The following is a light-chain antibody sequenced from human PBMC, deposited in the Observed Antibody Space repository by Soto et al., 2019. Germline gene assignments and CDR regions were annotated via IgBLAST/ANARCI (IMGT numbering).Light chain of an antibody. CDR1: EDVDIY. CDR3: QQRFSWPPWT. Sequence: EVVLTQSPATLSLSPGGRATLSCRASEDVDIYLAWYQQRPGQAPRLLIYDTSKRATGIPARFTGTGSGTDFTLTISSLEPEDFAVYYCQQRFSWPPWTFGQGTRWKSN. CDR2: DTS. V-gene: IGKV3-11*01. J-gene: IGKJ1*01.